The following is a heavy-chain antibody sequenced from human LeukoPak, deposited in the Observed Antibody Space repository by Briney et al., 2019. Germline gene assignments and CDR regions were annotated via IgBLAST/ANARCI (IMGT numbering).Heavy chain of an antibody. Sequence: ASVKVSCKASGYTFTRYYIRWVRQDPGQGLEWMGWINPNSGGTNYAQRSQGRVTMTRDTSINTAYMEVSRLRSDDTAVYYCARENQLGNAFDIWGQGTMVTVSS. CDR1: GYTFTRYY. CDR2: INPNSGGT. J-gene: IGHJ3*02. V-gene: IGHV1-2*02. D-gene: IGHD7-27*01. CDR3: ARENQLGNAFDI.